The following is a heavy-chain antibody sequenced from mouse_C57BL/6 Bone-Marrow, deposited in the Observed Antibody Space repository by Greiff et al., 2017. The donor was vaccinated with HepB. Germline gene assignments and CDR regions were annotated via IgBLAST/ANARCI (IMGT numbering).Heavy chain of an antibody. J-gene: IGHJ2*01. CDR1: GFTFSDYY. CDR3: ARERLHYFDY. Sequence: EVMLVESEGGLVQPGRSMKLSCTASGFTFSDYYMAWVRQVPEKGLEWVANINYDGSSTYYLDSLKSRFIISRDNAKNILYLQMSSLKSEDTATYYCARERLHYFDYWGQGTTLTVSS. V-gene: IGHV5-16*01. CDR2: INYDGSST.